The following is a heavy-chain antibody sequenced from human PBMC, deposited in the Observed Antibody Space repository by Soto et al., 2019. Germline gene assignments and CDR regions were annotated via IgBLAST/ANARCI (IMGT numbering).Heavy chain of an antibody. CDR1: GFTFSSYW. D-gene: IGHD6-13*01. CDR2: INSDGSST. V-gene: IGHV3-74*01. CDR3: AREPYSSSWTDYYYGMDV. Sequence: GGSLRLSCAASGFTFSSYWMHWVRQAPGKGLVWVSRINSDGSSTSYADSVKGRFTISRDNAKNTLYLQMNSLRAEDTAVYYCAREPYSSSWTDYYYGMDVWGQGTTVTVSS. J-gene: IGHJ6*02.